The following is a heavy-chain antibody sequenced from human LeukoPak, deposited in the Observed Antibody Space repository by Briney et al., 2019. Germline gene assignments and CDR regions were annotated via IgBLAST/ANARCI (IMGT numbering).Heavy chain of an antibody. V-gene: IGHV3-23*01. CDR2: ISGSGGTT. Sequence: GGSLRLSCAASRFTFNCNAMSWVPQAPGRGLEWVSVISGSGGTTYYEDSGKGRFTIYRDTSKDTMYLHMNSLRAEHTALYYCAKRVYSGNYFDSWGQGTLVTVSS. CDR1: RFTFNCNA. CDR3: AKRVYSGNYFDS. D-gene: IGHD1-26*01. J-gene: IGHJ4*02.